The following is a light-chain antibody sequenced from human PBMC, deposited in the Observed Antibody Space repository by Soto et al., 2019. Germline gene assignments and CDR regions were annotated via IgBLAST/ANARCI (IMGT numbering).Light chain of an antibody. CDR3: QQYNTWPPIT. V-gene: IGKV3-15*01. CDR1: QNIHTN. CDR2: DTS. Sequence: ERVMTQSPATLSVSPGERATLSCRAGQNIHTNLAWYQQKPGQTPRLLIYDTSARATGVPARFSGSRSGTEFTLTITSLQSEDFAVYYCQQYNTWPPITFGQGTRLEIK. J-gene: IGKJ5*01.